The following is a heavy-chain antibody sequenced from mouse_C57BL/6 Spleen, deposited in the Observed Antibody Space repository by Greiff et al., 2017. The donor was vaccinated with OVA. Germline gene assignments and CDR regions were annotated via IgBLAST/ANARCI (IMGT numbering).Heavy chain of an antibody. Sequence: VQLQQSGPELVKPGASVKISCKASGYSFTGYYMNWVKQSPEKSLEWIGEINPSTGGTTYNQKFKAKATLTVDKSSSTAYMQLKSLTSEDSAVYYCASLYGYYFDYWGQGTTLTVSS. D-gene: IGHD1-1*02. CDR2: INPSTGGT. V-gene: IGHV1-42*01. J-gene: IGHJ2*01. CDR1: GYSFTGYY. CDR3: ASLYGYYFDY.